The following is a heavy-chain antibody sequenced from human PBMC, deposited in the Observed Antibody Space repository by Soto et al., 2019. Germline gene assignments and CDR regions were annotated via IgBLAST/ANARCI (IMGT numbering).Heavy chain of an antibody. J-gene: IGHJ4*02. CDR3: ARGRGFLSTVTTYFDY. CDR2: INHSGST. CDR1: GGSFSGYY. D-gene: IGHD4-17*01. V-gene: IGHV4-34*01. Sequence: KASETLSLTCAVYGGSFSGYYWSWIRQPPGKGLEWIGEINHSGSTNYNPSLKSRVTISVDTSKNQFSLKLSSVTAADTAVYYCARGRGFLSTVTTYFDYWGQGALVTVSS.